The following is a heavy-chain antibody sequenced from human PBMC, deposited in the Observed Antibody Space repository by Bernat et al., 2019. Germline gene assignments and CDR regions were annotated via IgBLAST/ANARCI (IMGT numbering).Heavy chain of an antibody. CDR2: ISGSGGST. Sequence: EVHLLESGGGLVQPGGSLRLSCAASGFTFSSYAMSWVRQAPVKGLEWVSAISGSGGSTYYAESVKGRFNISRDNSKNTLYLQMNSLRAEDTAVYYCAQDLVYSRSWHFNSYYYGMDAWGQGTTVTVSS. V-gene: IGHV3-23*01. D-gene: IGHD6-13*01. CDR1: GFTFSSYA. J-gene: IGHJ6*02. CDR3: AQDLVYSRSWHFNSYYYGMDA.